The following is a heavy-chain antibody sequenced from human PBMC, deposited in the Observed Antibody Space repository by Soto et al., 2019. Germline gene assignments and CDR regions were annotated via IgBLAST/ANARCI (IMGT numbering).Heavy chain of an antibody. CDR1: GFSLSTAGEG. V-gene: IGHV2-5*02. Sequence: QITLKESGPTLVNPTQTLTLTCTFSGFSLSTAGEGVGCIRQPPGKALEWLALMYWDDDKRYSPSLTSRLTITKDTSKNQVVVTMTNVDPVDTGTYYCAHLLCSSTTCYGKYAFDIWGQGTMVTVS. J-gene: IGHJ3*02. CDR2: MYWDDDK. D-gene: IGHD2-2*01. CDR3: AHLLCSSTTCYGKYAFDI.